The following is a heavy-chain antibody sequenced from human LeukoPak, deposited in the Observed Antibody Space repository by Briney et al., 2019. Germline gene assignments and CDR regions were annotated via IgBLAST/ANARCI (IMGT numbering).Heavy chain of an antibody. D-gene: IGHD6-13*01. CDR1: GFTFSSYA. J-gene: IGHJ4*02. V-gene: IGHV3-30*04. CDR2: ISYDGSNK. Sequence: GGSLRLSCAASGFTFSSYAMHWVRRAPGKGLEWVAVISYDGSNKYYADSVKGRFTISRDNSKSTLYLQINSLRAEDTAVYYCARDTGYSSSSPEYWGQGTLVTVSS. CDR3: ARDTGYSSSSPEY.